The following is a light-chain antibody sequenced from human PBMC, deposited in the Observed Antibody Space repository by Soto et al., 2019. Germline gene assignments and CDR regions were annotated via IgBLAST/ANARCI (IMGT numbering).Light chain of an antibody. J-gene: IGKJ1*01. CDR1: QSISSW. CDR2: EAS. Sequence: DIQMPQSPSTLSASVGDRVTITCRASQSISSWLAWYQQKPGKAPKLLIYEASSVEGGVPSRFSGSGSGTEFTLTISSLQPDDCATSDGQEYYNYPWTFGLGTKVVIK. CDR3: QEYYNYPWT. V-gene: IGKV1-5*03.